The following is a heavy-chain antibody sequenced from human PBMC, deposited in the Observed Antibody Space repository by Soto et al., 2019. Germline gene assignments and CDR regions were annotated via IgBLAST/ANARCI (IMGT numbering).Heavy chain of an antibody. J-gene: IGHJ6*03. D-gene: IGHD5-12*01. CDR2: IIPILGIA. V-gene: IGHV1-69*02. CDR3: AGVQLSGYDYYYYYYMDV. CDR1: GGTFSSYT. Sequence: SVKVSCKASGGTFSSYTISWARQAPGLGLEWMGRIIPILGIANYAQKFQGRVTITADKSTSTAYMELSSLRSEDTAVYYCAGVQLSGYDYYYYYYMDVRGKRTTVTVSS.